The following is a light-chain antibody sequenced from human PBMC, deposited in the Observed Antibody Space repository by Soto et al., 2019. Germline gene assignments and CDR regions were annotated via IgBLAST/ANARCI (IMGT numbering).Light chain of an antibody. CDR1: HTIMTY. Sequence: DIQMTQSPSSLSASVGNEVTITCRASHTIMTYLNWYQLKPGKPPRLLIYAASSLQSGVPSRFSGSGSGTDFTLTISSLQPEDFATYYCQQSYSTLITFGQGTRLEIK. J-gene: IGKJ5*01. V-gene: IGKV1-39*01. CDR2: AAS. CDR3: QQSYSTLIT.